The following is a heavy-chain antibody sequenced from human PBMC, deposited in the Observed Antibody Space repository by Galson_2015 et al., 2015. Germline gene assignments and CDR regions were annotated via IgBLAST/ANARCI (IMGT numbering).Heavy chain of an antibody. V-gene: IGHV3-21*01. Sequence: SLRLSCAASGFTFSTYTMNWVRQAPGKGLEWVAYISTGSSYMYYADSVKGRFTISRDDAKNSLYLQMDSLRAEDTALYYCARGFTSAFDFWGQGTLVSASS. CDR3: ARGFTSAFDF. J-gene: IGHJ4*02. CDR1: GFTFSTYT. CDR2: ISTGSSYM.